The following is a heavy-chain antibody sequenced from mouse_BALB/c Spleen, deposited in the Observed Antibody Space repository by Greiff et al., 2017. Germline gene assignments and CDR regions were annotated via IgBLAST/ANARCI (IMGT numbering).Heavy chain of an antibody. CDR1: GYSFTDYY. D-gene: IGHD1-1*01. CDR3: ARKGIITTVVAETYYAMDY. V-gene: IGHV1-42*01. J-gene: IGHJ4*01. CDR2: INPSTGGT. Sequence: EVQLQESGPELVKTGASVKISCKASGYSFTDYYMHWVKQSPEKSFEWIGEINPSTGGTSYNQKFKGKATLTVDKSSSTAYMQLKSLTSEDSAVYYCARKGIITTVVAETYYAMDYWGQGTSVTVSS.